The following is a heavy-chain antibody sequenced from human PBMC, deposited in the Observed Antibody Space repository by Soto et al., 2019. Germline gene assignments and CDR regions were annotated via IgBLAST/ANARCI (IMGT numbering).Heavy chain of an antibody. CDR1: GGPISSGDYY. D-gene: IGHD1-26*01. J-gene: IGHJ1*01. CDR3: ARRGGTGTYPHDFQP. V-gene: IGHV4-31*03. CDR2: IFYSGST. Sequence: QVQLQESGPGLVKPSQTLSLTCTASGGPISSGDYYWSWMRQHPGKGLEWIGYIFYSGSTYYNPSLKRRVTISVDTSSNQFYLKLTSVTAADTAVYYCARRGGTGTYPHDFQPWGQGTLVTVSS.